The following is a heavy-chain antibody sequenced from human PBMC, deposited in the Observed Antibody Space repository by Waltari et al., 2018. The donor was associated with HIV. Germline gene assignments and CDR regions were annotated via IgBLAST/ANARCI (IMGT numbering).Heavy chain of an antibody. CDR1: GYTLTEFS. Sequence: QVHLVQSGAEVKKPGASVNVSCKVSGYTLTEFSMPWVRQAPGKGLEWMGGFDPEDGEAIYAQKFQGRVTMTEDTSTDTAYMDLSSLRSEDTAVYYCATVGTRTLWSGPTAFDIWGQGTMVTVSS. CDR3: ATVGTRTLWSGPTAFDI. D-gene: IGHD3-3*01. CDR2: FDPEDGEA. V-gene: IGHV1-24*01. J-gene: IGHJ3*02.